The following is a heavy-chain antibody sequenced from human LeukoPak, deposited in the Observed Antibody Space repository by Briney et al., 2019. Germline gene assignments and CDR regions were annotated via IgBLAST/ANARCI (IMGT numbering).Heavy chain of an antibody. CDR1: GASITSGAFY. J-gene: IGHJ4*02. Sequence: SETLSLTCTVSGASITSGAFYWSWIPQPPGKGLEWIGYFYYTHSTQYNPSLKSRVPLTLHTSNNQFSLEVTSVTAPDTATHYCAIRVMWDHGDYFDYWGRGTLFNGS. CDR3: AIRVMWDHGDYFDY. D-gene: IGHD1-26*01. V-gene: IGHV4-61*08. CDR2: FYYTHST.